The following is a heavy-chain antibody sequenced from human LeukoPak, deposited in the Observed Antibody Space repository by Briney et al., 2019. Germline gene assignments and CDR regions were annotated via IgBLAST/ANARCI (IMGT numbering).Heavy chain of an antibody. V-gene: IGHV3-23*01. CDR3: AKGGGYDFWSGYSLKFDY. CDR1: GFTFSTYA. D-gene: IGHD3-3*01. J-gene: IGHJ4*02. CDR2: ISGSGGST. Sequence: GGSLRLSCAASGFTFSTYAMTWVRQAPGKGLEWVSVISGSGGSTYYADSVKGRFTISRDNSKNTLYLQMNSLRAEDTAVYYCAKGGGYDFWSGYSLKFDYWGQGTLVTVSS.